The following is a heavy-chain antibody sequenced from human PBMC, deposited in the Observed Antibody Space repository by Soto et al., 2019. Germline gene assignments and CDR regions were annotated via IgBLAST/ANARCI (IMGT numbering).Heavy chain of an antibody. D-gene: IGHD3-22*01. V-gene: IGHV1-18*04. CDR3: ARDRDYYYDNSDKYHYHYAMDV. CDR2: ISAYSDRT. CDR1: GYTFTNYA. J-gene: IGHJ6*02. Sequence: QVQLVQSGTEVKKPGASVKVSCKASGYTFTNYAISWVRQAPGQGLEWMGWISAYSDRTNYAQNHQGRVTMTTDTATSTAYMEVRSLRSDVTAVYYCARDRDYYYDNSDKYHYHYAMDVWGQGTTVTISS.